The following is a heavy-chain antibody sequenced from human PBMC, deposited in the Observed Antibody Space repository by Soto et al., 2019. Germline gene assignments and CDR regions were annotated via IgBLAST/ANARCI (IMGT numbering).Heavy chain of an antibody. V-gene: IGHV1-18*01. J-gene: IGHJ3*02. CDR1: GYTFTSYG. CDR2: ISAYNGNT. D-gene: IGHD3-9*01. CDR3: ARDHDRYYDILTGYYGLPNAFDI. Sequence: GASVKVSCKASGYTFTSYGISWVRQAPGQGLEWMGWISAYNGNTNYAQKLQGRVTMTTDTPTSTAYMELRSLRSDDTAVYYCARDHDRYYDILTGYYGLPNAFDIWGQGTMVTVSS.